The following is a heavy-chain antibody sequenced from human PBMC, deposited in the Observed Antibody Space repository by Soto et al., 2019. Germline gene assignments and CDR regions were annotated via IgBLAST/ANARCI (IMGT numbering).Heavy chain of an antibody. CDR1: GGSISTNNW. V-gene: IGHV4-4*02. CDR3: ARERTSTFDY. CDR2: IFHSGGGGP. Sequence: PSETLSLTCAGSGGSISTNNWWSWVRQAPGKGLEWIGEIFHSGGGGPNYNPSLESRVTISMDRSKNQVFLQLISVTAADTAVYYCARERTSTFDYWGQGMLVTVSS. J-gene: IGHJ4*02.